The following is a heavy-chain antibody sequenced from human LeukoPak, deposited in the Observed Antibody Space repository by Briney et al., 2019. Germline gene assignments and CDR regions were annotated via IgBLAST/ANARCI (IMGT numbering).Heavy chain of an antibody. J-gene: IGHJ3*02. CDR1: AGTFSSYA. D-gene: IGHD2-2*01. Sequence: SVKVSCKASAGTFSSYAISWVRQAPGQGLEWMGGIIPIFGTANYAQKFQGRVTITTDESTSTAYMELSSLRSEDTAVYYCARVGGGDIVVVPAATGSKNAFDIWGQGTMVTVSS. CDR2: IIPIFGTA. CDR3: ARVGGGDIVVVPAATGSKNAFDI. V-gene: IGHV1-69*05.